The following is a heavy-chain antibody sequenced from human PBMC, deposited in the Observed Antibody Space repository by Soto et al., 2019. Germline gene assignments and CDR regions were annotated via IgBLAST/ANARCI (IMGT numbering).Heavy chain of an antibody. CDR3: ASFYDSSGYYSNYAFDI. CDR1: GGTFSSYA. Sequence: VASVKVSCKASGGTFSSYAISWVRQAPGQGLEWMGGIIPIFGTANYAQKFQGRVTITADESTSTAYMELSSLRSEDTAVYYCASFYDSSGYYSNYAFDIWGQGTMVTVSS. D-gene: IGHD3-22*01. V-gene: IGHV1-69*13. CDR2: IIPIFGTA. J-gene: IGHJ3*02.